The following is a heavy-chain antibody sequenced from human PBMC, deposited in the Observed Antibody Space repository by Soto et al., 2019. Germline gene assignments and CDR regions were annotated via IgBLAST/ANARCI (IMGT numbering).Heavy chain of an antibody. D-gene: IGHD2-15*01. CDR1: GFTVSSNS. CDR3: ARDNSILGAAFQD. V-gene: IGHV3-53*02. CDR2: IYADGGT. J-gene: IGHJ1*01. Sequence: EVELVETGGGWIQPGGSLRLSCAVSGFTVSSNSMSWVRQAPGKGLEWVSLIYADGGTYFGDSVKDRLTISRDTSKNKVALQINNLRADDTAVYYYARDNSILGAAFQDWGQGNLVNVSS.